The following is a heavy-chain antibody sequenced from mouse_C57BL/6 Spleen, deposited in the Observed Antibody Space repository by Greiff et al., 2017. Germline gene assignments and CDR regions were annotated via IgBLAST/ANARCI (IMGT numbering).Heavy chain of an antibody. Sequence: EVQLVESGEGLVKPGGSLKLSCAASGFTFSSYAMSWVRPTPEKRLEWVAYISSGGDSIYYADTVKGRFTISRDNARNTLYLQMTSLKSEDTAMXYCTRGDYGYAMDYWGQGTSVTVSS. D-gene: IGHD2-4*01. V-gene: IGHV5-9-1*02. CDR2: ISSGGDSI. CDR1: GFTFSSYA. J-gene: IGHJ4*01. CDR3: TRGDYGYAMDY.